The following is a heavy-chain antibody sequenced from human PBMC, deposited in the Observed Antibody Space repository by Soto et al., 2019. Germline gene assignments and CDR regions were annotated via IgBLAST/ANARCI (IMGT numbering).Heavy chain of an antibody. CDR1: GGTFSSYA. D-gene: IGHD1-26*01. J-gene: IGHJ3*02. CDR2: IIPIFGTA. V-gene: IGHV1-69*13. Sequence: ASVKVSCKASGGTFSSYAISWVRQAPGQGLEWMGGIIPIFGTANYAQKFQGSVTITADESTSTAYMELSSLRSEDTAVYYCARSHSGSYYASGDAAFDICGEGTMVTVSS. CDR3: ARSHSGSYYASGDAAFDI.